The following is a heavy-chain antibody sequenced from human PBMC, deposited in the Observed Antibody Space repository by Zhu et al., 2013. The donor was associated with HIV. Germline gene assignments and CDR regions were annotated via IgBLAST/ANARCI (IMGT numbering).Heavy chain of an antibody. J-gene: IGHJ4*02. CDR2: ISDDGSRT. D-gene: IGHD5-12*01. V-gene: IGHV3-74*01. CDR3: ATTVAVATADVEKS. CDR1: GFTFNKDW. Sequence: EVQLVESGGGLVQPGGSLRLSCAASGFTFNKDWMHWARQAPGKGLVWVSRISDDGSRTTYADSVKGRFTISRDNAKNTLYLQVNNLRAEDTAVYYCATTVAVATADVEKSWGQGTLVIVSS.